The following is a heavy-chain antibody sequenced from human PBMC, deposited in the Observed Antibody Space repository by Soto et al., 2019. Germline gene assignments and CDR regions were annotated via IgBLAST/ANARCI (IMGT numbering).Heavy chain of an antibody. J-gene: IGHJ5*02. V-gene: IGHV4-34*01. CDR2: INHSGST. D-gene: IGHD3-10*01. CDR3: ARPGPLYYYGSGSYYRGTYNWFDP. Sequence: PSETLSLTCAVYGGSFSGYYWSWIRQPPWKGLEWIGEINHSGSTNYNPSLKSRVTISVDTSKNQFSLKLSSVTAADTAVYYCARPGPLYYYGSGSYYRGTYNWFDPWGQGTLVTVSS. CDR1: GGSFSGYY.